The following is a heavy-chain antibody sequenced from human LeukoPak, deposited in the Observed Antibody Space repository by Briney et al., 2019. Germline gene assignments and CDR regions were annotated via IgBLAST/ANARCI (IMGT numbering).Heavy chain of an antibody. CDR3: ARNLRSEDYFDY. J-gene: IGHJ4*02. CDR1: GYSINSGYY. Sequence: SETLSLTCTVSGYSINSGYYWSWIRQPPGKRLEWIGSIYYSGSTYSNPTLKSRLTISVDTSKNQISLKLSSVTAADTAVYYCARNLRSEDYFDYWGQGTLVTVSS. V-gene: IGHV4-38-2*02. CDR2: IYYSGST. D-gene: IGHD1-26*01.